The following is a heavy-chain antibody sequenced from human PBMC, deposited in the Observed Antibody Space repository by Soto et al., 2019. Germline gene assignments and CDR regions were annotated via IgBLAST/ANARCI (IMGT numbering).Heavy chain of an antibody. D-gene: IGHD1-26*01. CDR2: IYYSGST. CDR1: GGSISSYY. J-gene: IGHJ4*02. CDR3: ARVNDLELYYFDY. V-gene: IGHV4-30-4*01. Sequence: SETLSLTCTVSGGSISSYYWSWIRQPPGKGLEWIGYIYYSGSTYYNPSLKSRVTISVDTSKNQFSLKLSSVTAADTAVYYCARVNDLELYYFDYWGQGTLVTVSS.